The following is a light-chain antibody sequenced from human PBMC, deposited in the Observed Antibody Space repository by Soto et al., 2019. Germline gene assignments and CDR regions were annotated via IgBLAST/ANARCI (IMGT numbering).Light chain of an antibody. J-gene: IGKJ1*01. Sequence: DIQMTHSPSTLSASVGDRVTITCRASQSISSWLAWYQQKPGKAPNLLIFDASTLESGVPSRFSGSGSGTEFTLTISSLQPDDFATYYCQQYNSYSGTFGQGTKVDI. CDR2: DAS. V-gene: IGKV1-5*01. CDR1: QSISSW. CDR3: QQYNSYSGT.